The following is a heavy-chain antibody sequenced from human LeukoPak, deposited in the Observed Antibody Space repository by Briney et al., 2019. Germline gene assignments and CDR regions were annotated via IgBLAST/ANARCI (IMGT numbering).Heavy chain of an antibody. V-gene: IGHV3-11*01. CDR1: GFTFSDYY. D-gene: IGHD3-10*01. J-gene: IGHJ6*02. CDR3: ARDSSPRVYGSGSYYTIYYYGMDV. Sequence: GGSLRLSCTASGFTFSDYYMSWIRQAPGKGLEWVSYISSSGSTIYYADSVKGRFTISRDNAKNSLYLQMNSLRAEDTAVYYCARDSSPRVYGSGSYYTIYYYGMDVWGQGTTVTVSS. CDR2: ISSSGSTI.